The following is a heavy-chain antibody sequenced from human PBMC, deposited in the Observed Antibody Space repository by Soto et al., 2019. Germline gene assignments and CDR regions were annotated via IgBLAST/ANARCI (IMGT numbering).Heavy chain of an antibody. CDR3: SRVVCSSTSCYSFVGWLDP. V-gene: IGHV4-59*01. D-gene: IGHD2-2*01. J-gene: IGHJ5*02. CDR1: GGSISSYY. CDR2: IYYSGST. Sequence: PSETLSLTCTVSGGSISSYYWSWIRQPPGKGLEWIGYIYYSGSTNYNPSRKSRVTISVDTSKNQFSLKLSSVTAADTAVNYCSRVVCSSTSCYSFVGWLDPWGQGTLVTVS.